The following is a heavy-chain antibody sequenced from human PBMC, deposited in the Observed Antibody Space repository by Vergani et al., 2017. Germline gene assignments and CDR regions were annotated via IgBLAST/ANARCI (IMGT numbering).Heavy chain of an antibody. J-gene: IGHJ6*02. D-gene: IGHD6-19*01. Sequence: QVQLVQSGAEVKKPGASVKVSCKASGYTFTGYYMHWVRQAPGQGLEWMGWINPNSGGTNYAQKFQGRVTITADKSTSTAYMELSSLRSEDTAVYYCARILTSAMAGIMGWYGMDVWGQGTTVTVSS. CDR2: INPNSGGT. CDR1: GYTFTGYY. V-gene: IGHV1-2*02. CDR3: ARILTSAMAGIMGWYGMDV.